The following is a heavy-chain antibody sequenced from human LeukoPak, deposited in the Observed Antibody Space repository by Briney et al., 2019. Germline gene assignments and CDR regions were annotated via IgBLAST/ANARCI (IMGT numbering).Heavy chain of an antibody. J-gene: IGHJ2*01. CDR2: IYYSGST. CDR3: ARVSSSWYQDWYFDL. Sequence: SETLSLTCTVSGGSISNKYWSWIRQPPGKGLEWIGYIYYSGSTNYNPSLKSRVTMSVDTSKNQFSLKLRSVTAADTAVYYCARVSSSWYQDWYFDLWGRGTLVTVSS. D-gene: IGHD6-13*01. V-gene: IGHV4-59*12. CDR1: GGSISNKY.